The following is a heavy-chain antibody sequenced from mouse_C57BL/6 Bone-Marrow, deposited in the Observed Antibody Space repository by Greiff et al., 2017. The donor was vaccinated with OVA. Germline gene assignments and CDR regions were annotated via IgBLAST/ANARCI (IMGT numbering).Heavy chain of an antibody. J-gene: IGHJ1*03. CDR2: ISSGSSTI. CDR3: ARINYWYFDV. Sequence: EVQGVESGGGLVKPGGSLKLSCAASGFTFSDYGMHWVRQAPEKGLEWAAYISSGSSTIYYADTVKGRFTISRDNAKNTLFLQMTSLRSEDTAMYYCARINYWYFDVWGTGTTVTVSS. V-gene: IGHV5-17*01. CDR1: GFTFSDYG.